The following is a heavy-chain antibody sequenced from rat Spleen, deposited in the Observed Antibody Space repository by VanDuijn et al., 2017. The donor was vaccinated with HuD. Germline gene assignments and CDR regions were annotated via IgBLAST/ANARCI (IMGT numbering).Heavy chain of an antibody. CDR1: GFTFNSYD. V-gene: IGHV5S13*01. Sequence: EVQLVESGGGLVQPGGSLKLSCAVSGFTFNSYDMAWVRQAPTKGLEWVASISPSGGFTYYRDSVKGRFTISRDNAKNTLYLQLNSPTTEDTATYYCARVLTMGHYEDCWGQGVMVTVSS. D-gene: IGHD1-7*01. J-gene: IGHJ2*01. CDR3: ARVLTMGHYEDC. CDR2: ISPSGGFT.